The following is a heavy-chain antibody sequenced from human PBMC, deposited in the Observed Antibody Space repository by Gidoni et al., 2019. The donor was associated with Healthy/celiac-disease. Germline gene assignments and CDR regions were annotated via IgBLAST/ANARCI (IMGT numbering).Heavy chain of an antibody. V-gene: IGHV1-8*01. Sequence: QVQLVQSGAEVKKPGASVKVSCKASGYTFTSHDINWVRQATGQGLEWMGWMNPNSGNTGYAQKFQGRVTMTRNTSISTAYMELSSLRSEDTAVYYCARGGEGFWSGYYPYYYYYGMDVWGQGTTVTVSS. D-gene: IGHD3-3*01. J-gene: IGHJ6*02. CDR3: ARGGEGFWSGYYPYYYYYGMDV. CDR1: GYTFTSHD. CDR2: MNPNSGNT.